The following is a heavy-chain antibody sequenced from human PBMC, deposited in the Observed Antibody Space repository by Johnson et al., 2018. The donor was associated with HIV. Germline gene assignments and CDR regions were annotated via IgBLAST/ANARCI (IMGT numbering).Heavy chain of an antibody. Sequence: VQLVESGGGLVQPGGSLRLSCAASGFTVSSNYMNWVRQTPGKGLEWVSVIYSGGSTYYADSVKGRFTISRDNSKNTLYRQMNSLRAEDTAVDYCARVGTVRDAFDIWGQGTMVTVSS. CDR3: ARVGTVRDAFDI. J-gene: IGHJ3*02. D-gene: IGHD7-27*01. CDR2: IYSGGST. CDR1: GFTVSSNY. V-gene: IGHV3-66*01.